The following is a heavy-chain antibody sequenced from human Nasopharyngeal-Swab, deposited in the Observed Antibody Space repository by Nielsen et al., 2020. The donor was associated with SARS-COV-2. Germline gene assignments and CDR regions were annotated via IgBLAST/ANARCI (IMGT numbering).Heavy chain of an antibody. D-gene: IGHD6-19*01. CDR3: ARGGYSSGWVVY. CDR1: GGSISSGGYY. CDR2: IYHSGST. V-gene: IGHV4-39*07. J-gene: IGHJ4*02. Sequence: SETLSLTCTVSGGSISSGGYYWGWIRQPPGKGLEWIGSIYHSGSTYHNPSLKSRVTISVDTSKNQFSLKLSSVTAADTAVYYCARGGYSSGWVVYWGQGTLVTVSS.